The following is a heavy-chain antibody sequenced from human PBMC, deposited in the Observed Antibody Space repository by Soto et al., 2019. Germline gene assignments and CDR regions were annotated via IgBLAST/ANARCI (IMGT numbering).Heavy chain of an antibody. D-gene: IGHD5-12*01. CDR3: ARGIVATPGYYYFDY. CDR1: GFTFSSYD. Sequence: GGSLRLSCAASGFTFSSYDMHWVRQATGKGLEWVSAIGTAGDTYYPGSVKGRFTISRENAKNSLYLQMNSLRAGDTAVYYCARGIVATPGYYYFDYWGQGTLVTVSS. V-gene: IGHV3-13*01. J-gene: IGHJ4*02. CDR2: IGTAGDT.